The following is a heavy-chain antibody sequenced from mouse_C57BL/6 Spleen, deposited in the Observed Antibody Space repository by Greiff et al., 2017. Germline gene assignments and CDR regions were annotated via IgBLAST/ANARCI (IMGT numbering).Heavy chain of an antibody. CDR3: ARDGSAFFDY. J-gene: IGHJ2*01. Sequence: VQLQQSGAELAKPGASVKLSCKASGYTFTSYWMHWVKQRPGQGLEWIGYINPSSGYTKYNQKFKDKATLTADTSSSTAYMQLSILTYEDSAVYYCARDGSAFFDYWGQGTARTVSS. D-gene: IGHD1-1*01. CDR2: INPSSGYT. V-gene: IGHV1-7*01. CDR1: GYTFTSYW.